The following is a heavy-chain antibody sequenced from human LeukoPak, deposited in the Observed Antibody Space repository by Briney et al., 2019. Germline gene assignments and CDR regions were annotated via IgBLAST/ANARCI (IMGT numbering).Heavy chain of an antibody. Sequence: PGGSLRLSCAASGFTFSSYWMSWVRQAPGKGLEWVANIKQDGSEKYYVDSVKGRFTISRDNAKNSLYLQMNSLRAEDTAVYYCARDTYYYDSSGGFDYWGQGTLVTVSS. CDR2: IKQDGSEK. D-gene: IGHD3-22*01. CDR1: GFTFSSYW. V-gene: IGHV3-7*03. J-gene: IGHJ4*02. CDR3: ARDTYYYDSSGGFDY.